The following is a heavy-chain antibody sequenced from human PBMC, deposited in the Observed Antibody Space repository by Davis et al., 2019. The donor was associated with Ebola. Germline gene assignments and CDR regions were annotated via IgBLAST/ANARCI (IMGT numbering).Heavy chain of an antibody. D-gene: IGHD1-26*01. CDR3: ARKGRSGELDY. CDR1: GGSVNIGFYY. CDR2: IYYSGTT. Sequence: SQTLSLTCRLSGGSVNIGFYYWTWIRQPPGKGLAWIGNIYYSGTTENSPSLESPVTMSLDTSKNQFSLRLTSLTAADTAVYYCARKGRSGELDYWGQGTLVTVSS. V-gene: IGHV4-61*01. J-gene: IGHJ4*02.